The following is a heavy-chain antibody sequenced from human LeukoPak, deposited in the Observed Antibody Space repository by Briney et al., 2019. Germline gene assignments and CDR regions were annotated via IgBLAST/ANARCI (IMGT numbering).Heavy chain of an antibody. D-gene: IGHD2-15*01. CDR3: ARLSFDGDCSGGSCHEPDYSYYMDV. Sequence: SETLSLTCAVSGGSISSSNWWSWVRQPPGKGLEWIGEIYHSGSTNYNPSLQGQVTISADKSINTAYLQWSSLKASDTAIYYCARLSFDGDCSGGSCHEPDYSYYMDVWGTGTTVTISS. V-gene: IGHV4-4*02. CDR2: IYHSGST. CDR1: GGSISSSNW. J-gene: IGHJ6*03.